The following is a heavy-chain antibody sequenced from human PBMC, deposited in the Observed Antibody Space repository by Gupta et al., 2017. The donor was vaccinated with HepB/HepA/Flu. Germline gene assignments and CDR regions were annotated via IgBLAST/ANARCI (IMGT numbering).Heavy chain of an antibody. CDR3: ASGLTVAFY. J-gene: IGHJ4*02. D-gene: IGHD4/OR15-4a*01. Sequence: EVQVVLSWGGLVQPGGSLSLSCTVSGFTFSSYWMNWVRQTPGKGPEWVANINEDGSETQYVDSVKGRFTISRDNAKNSLYLQINSLRVEDTAVYYCASGLTVAFYWGQGTLVTVSS. CDR2: INEDGSET. V-gene: IGHV3-7*01. CDR1: GFTFSSYW.